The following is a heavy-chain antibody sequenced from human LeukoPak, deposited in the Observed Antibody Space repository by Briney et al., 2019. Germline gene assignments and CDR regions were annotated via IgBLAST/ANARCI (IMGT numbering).Heavy chain of an antibody. CDR2: IYPGDSDT. Sequence: GESLKISCKGSGYSFTSYWIGWVRQMPGKGLEWMGIIYPGDSDTRYSPSFQGQVTISADKSISTAYLQWSSLKASDTATYYCARVLYSSSTTNWFDPWGQGTPVTVSS. J-gene: IGHJ5*02. CDR1: GYSFTSYW. D-gene: IGHD6-13*01. CDR3: ARVLYSSSTTNWFDP. V-gene: IGHV5-51*01.